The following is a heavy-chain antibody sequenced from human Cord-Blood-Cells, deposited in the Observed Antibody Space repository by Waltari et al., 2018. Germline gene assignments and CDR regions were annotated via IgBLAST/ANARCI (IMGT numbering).Heavy chain of an antibody. Sequence: QVQLQESGPGLVKPSETLSLTCAVSGYSISSGYYWGWIRQPPGKGLEWIGSIYHSGSTYYNPSLKSRVTISVDTSKNQFSLKLSSVTAADTAVYYCARTSTPSTYYDFWSGYFANWFDPWGQGTLVTVSS. D-gene: IGHD3-3*01. CDR1: GYSISSGYY. CDR2: IYHSGST. V-gene: IGHV4-38-2*01. CDR3: ARTSTPSTYYDFWSGYFANWFDP. J-gene: IGHJ5*02.